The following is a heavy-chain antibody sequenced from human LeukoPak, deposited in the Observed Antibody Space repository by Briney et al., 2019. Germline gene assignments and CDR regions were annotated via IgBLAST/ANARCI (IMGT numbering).Heavy chain of an antibody. V-gene: IGHV3-48*01. CDR1: GFTFSSYS. CDR2: ISSTSSAT. D-gene: IGHD3-10*01. J-gene: IGHJ4*02. Sequence: GGSLRLSCAASGFTFSSYSMNWVRQAPGKGLERVSYISSTSSATYYADSVQGRFSISRDNAKNSLYLQMNSLRAEDTAVYYCAREWFGEWTFGGQGTLVTVSS. CDR3: AREWFGEWTF.